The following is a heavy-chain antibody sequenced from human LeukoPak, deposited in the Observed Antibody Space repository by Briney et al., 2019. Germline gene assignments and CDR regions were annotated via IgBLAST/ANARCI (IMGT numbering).Heavy chain of an antibody. J-gene: IGHJ4*02. Sequence: ASVKVSCKASGGTFSSYAISWVRQAPGQGLEWMGGIIPIFGTANYAQKFQGRVTITADESTSTAYMELSSLRSEDTAVYYCASTFGSSGWYGEDYWGQGTLVTVSS. CDR3: ASTFGSSGWYGEDY. D-gene: IGHD6-19*01. CDR2: IIPIFGTA. V-gene: IGHV1-69*13. CDR1: GGTFSSYA.